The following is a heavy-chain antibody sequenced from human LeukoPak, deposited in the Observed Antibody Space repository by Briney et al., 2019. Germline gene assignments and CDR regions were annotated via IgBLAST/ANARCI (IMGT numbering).Heavy chain of an antibody. D-gene: IGHD2/OR15-2a*01. J-gene: IGHJ3*02. CDR3: ARGPYYADTPGAFGI. Sequence: SETLSLTCTVSGGSISSSSYYWSWIRQPPGKGLEWIGYIYYSGSTNYNPSLKSRVTISVDTSKNQFSLKLSSVTAADTAVYYCARGPYYADTPGAFGIWGQGTMVTVSS. CDR2: IYYSGST. CDR1: GGSISSSSYY. V-gene: IGHV4-61*01.